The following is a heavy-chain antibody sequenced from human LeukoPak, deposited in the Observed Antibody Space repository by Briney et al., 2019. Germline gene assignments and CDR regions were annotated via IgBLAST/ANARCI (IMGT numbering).Heavy chain of an antibody. D-gene: IGHD4-23*01. CDR3: ARAGVTAIDY. Sequence: SETLSLTCTVSGGPISNYYWSWIRQPPGKGLEWIGYIYYSGSTNYNPSLKSRVTISVDTSKNQFSLKLSSVTAADTAVYYCARAGVTAIDYWGQGTLVTVSS. CDR2: IYYSGST. CDR1: GGPISNYY. V-gene: IGHV4-59*01. J-gene: IGHJ4*02.